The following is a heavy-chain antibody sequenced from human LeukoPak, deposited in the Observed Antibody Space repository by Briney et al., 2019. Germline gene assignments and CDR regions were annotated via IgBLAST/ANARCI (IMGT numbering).Heavy chain of an antibody. CDR3: VGDEKGAFDA. Sequence: GGSPRLSCAASGFTFNTYTMHWVRQAPAKGLGWVAVISYEGSNQYYADSVKGRFTISRDNSNNTLYLRLSSLRPGDTAFYYCVGDEKGAFDAWGQGTMVTVSS. CDR1: GFTFNTYT. J-gene: IGHJ3*01. CDR2: ISYEGSNQ. V-gene: IGHV3-30*04.